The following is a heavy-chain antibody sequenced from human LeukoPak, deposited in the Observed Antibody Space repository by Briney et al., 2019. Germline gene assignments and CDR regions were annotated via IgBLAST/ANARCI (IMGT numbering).Heavy chain of an antibody. V-gene: IGHV3-30*03. CDR3: ARDSHSSGSYSWIDY. Sequence: GGSLRLSCAASGFTFSSYSMNWVRQAPGKGLEWVTLISHDAGDQSYADSVKGRFTISRDNSKNTLYLQMNSLGVEDTAVYYCARDSHSSGSYSWIDYWGLGTLVTVSS. J-gene: IGHJ4*02. CDR2: ISHDAGDQ. CDR1: GFTFSSYS. D-gene: IGHD3-22*01.